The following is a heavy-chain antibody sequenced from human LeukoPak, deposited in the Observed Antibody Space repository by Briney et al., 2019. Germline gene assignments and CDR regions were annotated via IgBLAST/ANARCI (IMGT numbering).Heavy chain of an antibody. CDR2: IYSGGST. CDR3: ARDAGASPGYYYYYGMDV. V-gene: IGHV3-53*01. Sequence: GGSLRLSCAASGFTVSSNYMSWVRQAPGKGLEWVSVIYSGGSTYYADSVKGRFTISRDNSKNTLYLQMNSLRAEDTAVYYCARDAGASPGYYYYYGMDVWGQGTTVTVSS. CDR1: GFTVSSNY. D-gene: IGHD1-26*01. J-gene: IGHJ6*02.